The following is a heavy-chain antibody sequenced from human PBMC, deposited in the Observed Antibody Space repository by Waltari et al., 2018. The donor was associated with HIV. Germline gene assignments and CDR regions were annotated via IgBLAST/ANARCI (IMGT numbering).Heavy chain of an antibody. Sequence: QLQLQESGPGLVKPSETLSLTCTVSGGSISSSSYYWGWIRQPPGKGLAWIGSIYYSGSTYYNPSLKSRVTISVDTSKNQFSLKLSSVTAADTAVYYCAREAYDFWSGLSGYYYYGMDVWGQGTTVTVSS. V-gene: IGHV4-39*07. D-gene: IGHD3-3*01. CDR2: IYYSGST. CDR3: AREAYDFWSGLSGYYYYGMDV. CDR1: GGSISSSSYY. J-gene: IGHJ6*02.